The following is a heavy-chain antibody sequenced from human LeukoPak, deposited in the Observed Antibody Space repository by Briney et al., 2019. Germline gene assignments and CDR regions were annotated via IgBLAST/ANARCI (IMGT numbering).Heavy chain of an antibody. V-gene: IGHV4-34*01. Sequence: PSESLSLTCAVYGGSFSGYYWSWIRQPPGKGLEWIGEINHSGSTNYNPSLKSRVTISVDTTKNQFSLKLSSVTAAATAVYYCARQDRKYDYVGLSWYYYYMDVWGKGTTVTVSS. CDR3: ARQDRKYDYVGLSWYYYYMDV. D-gene: IGHD3-16*01. CDR2: INHSGST. CDR1: GGSFSGYY. J-gene: IGHJ6*03.